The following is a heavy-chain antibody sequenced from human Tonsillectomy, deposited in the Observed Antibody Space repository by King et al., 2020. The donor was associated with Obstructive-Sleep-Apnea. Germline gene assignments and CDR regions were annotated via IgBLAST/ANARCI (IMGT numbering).Heavy chain of an antibody. CDR1: GFTFDDYG. CDR3: AGVGCSRTSCYVDMVAFDI. CDR2: ITWNGDST. V-gene: IGHV3-20*01. J-gene: IGHJ3*02. D-gene: IGHD2-2*01. Sequence: VQLVESGGGVVRPGGSLRLSCAASGFTFDDYGMSWVRQSPGKGLEWVSGITWNGDSTGYADSVKGRFTISRDNAKNSLYLQMNSLRAEDTALYHCAGVGCSRTSCYVDMVAFDIWGQGTMVTVSS.